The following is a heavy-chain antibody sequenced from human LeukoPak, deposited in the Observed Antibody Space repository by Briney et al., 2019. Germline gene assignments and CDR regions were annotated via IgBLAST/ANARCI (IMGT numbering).Heavy chain of an antibody. CDR1: GFTFTDAW. CDR3: TTDSAAY. CDR2: VNSKIDGKST. J-gene: IGHJ4*02. V-gene: IGHV3-15*01. Sequence: PWGSLRLSCAASGFTFTDAWMSWVRQAPGKGLEWVGGVNSKIDGKSTAYAATVKGRFAISRADSKHTVYLQMNSLKTEDTALYYCTTDSAAYWGQGTLVTVPS.